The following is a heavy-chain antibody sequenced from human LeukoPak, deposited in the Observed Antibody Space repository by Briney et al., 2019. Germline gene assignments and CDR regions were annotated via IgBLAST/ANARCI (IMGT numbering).Heavy chain of an antibody. D-gene: IGHD6-19*01. CDR1: GFTFSSYE. V-gene: IGHV3-48*03. J-gene: IGHJ5*02. Sequence: PGGSLRLSCAASGFTFSSYEMNWVRQAPGKGLEWTSYISSSSNTMDYADSVKGRFTISRDNAKNSLHLQMNSLRAEDTALYYCARELQASGFDPWGQGTLVTVSS. CDR3: ARELQASGFDP. CDR2: ISSSSNTM.